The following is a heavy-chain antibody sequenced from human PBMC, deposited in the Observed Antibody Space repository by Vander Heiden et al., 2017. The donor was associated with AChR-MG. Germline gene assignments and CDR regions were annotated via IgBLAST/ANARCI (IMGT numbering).Heavy chain of an antibody. CDR2: TNQDGSVK. CDR3: VRNGGAFDF. V-gene: IGHV3-7*01. J-gene: IGHJ3*01. CDR1: GFTFNNYW. Sequence: EVQLVESGGGLVQPGGSMRLSCAASGFTFNNYWMSWVRQAPGKGLEWVANTNQDGSVKHYVDSVKGRFTISRDNAKNSLYLEMNSLGVEDTAVYYCVRNGGAFDFWGQWTMVTVS.